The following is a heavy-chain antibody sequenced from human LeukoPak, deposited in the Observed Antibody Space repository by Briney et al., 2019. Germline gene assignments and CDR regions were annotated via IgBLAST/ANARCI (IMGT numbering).Heavy chain of an antibody. CDR2: ISSSGSTI. D-gene: IGHD3-16*01. CDR3: ARGGGFLYYYYYYMDV. V-gene: IGHV3-11*04. J-gene: IGHJ6*03. CDR1: GFTFSDYY. Sequence: GESLRLSCAASGFTFSDYYMSWIRQAPGKGLEWVSYISSSGSTIYYADSVKGRFTIPRDNAKNSLYLQMNSLRAEDTAVYYCARGGGFLYYYYYYMDVWGKGTTVTVSS.